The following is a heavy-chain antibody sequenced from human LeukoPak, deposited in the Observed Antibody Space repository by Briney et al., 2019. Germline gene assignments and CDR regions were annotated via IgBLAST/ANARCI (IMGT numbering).Heavy chain of an antibody. J-gene: IGHJ6*02. CDR2: MYSSGST. Sequence: SETLSPTCTVSGGSIISNYWSWIRQPAGKGLEWIGRMYSSGSTDYNPSLKSRVTMSVDTSKNQFSLKLSSVTAADTAVYYCARDKKIGATGSDGLDVWGQGTTVTVSS. V-gene: IGHV4-4*07. CDR1: GGSIISNY. D-gene: IGHD6-13*01. CDR3: ARDKKIGATGSDGLDV.